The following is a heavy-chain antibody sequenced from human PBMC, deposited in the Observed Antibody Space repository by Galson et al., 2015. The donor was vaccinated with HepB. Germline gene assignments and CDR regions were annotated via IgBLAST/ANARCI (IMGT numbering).Heavy chain of an antibody. Sequence: SVKVSCKASGYTFTSYAMNWVRQAPGQGLEWMGWINTNTGNPTYAQGFTGRFVFSLDTSVSTAYLQISSLKAEDTAVYYCAKERTVAGTYYYYGMDVWGQGTTVTVSS. CDR3: AKERTVAGTYYYYGMDV. CDR2: INTNTGNP. D-gene: IGHD6-19*01. J-gene: IGHJ6*02. V-gene: IGHV7-4-1*02. CDR1: GYTFTSYA.